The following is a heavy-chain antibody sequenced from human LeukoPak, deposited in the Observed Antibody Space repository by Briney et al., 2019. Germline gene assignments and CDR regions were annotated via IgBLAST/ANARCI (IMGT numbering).Heavy chain of an antibody. CDR2: ISGSGGST. V-gene: IGHV3-23*01. Sequence: GRSLRLSCAASGXTFSNYAVSWVRQAPGKGLEWVSAISGSGGSTYYADSVKGRFTISRDNSKNTLYLQMNSLRAEDTAVYYCAKDVKGYCSSTSCYSLPGDWFDPWGQGTLVTVSS. CDR1: GXTFSNYA. D-gene: IGHD2-2*01. CDR3: AKDVKGYCSSTSCYSLPGDWFDP. J-gene: IGHJ5*02.